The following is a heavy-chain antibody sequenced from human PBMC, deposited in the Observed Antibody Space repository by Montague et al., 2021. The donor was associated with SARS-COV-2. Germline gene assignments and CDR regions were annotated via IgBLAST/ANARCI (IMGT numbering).Heavy chain of an antibody. CDR2: INHSGGV. CDR3: ARGYCSSTTCYRSLHY. J-gene: IGHJ4*02. CDR1: RGSFSGYY. V-gene: IGHV4-34*01. D-gene: IGHD2-2*01. Sequence: SETLSLTCTVHRGSFSGYYWTWIRRPPGKGLEWIGEINHSGGVXXXPSXXXRVTISVDTSKNHFSLKLRSVTAADTAIYYCARGYCSSTTCYRSLHYWGQGTLVAVSS.